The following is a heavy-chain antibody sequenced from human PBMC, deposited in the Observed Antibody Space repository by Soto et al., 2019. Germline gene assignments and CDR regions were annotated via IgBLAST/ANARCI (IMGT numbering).Heavy chain of an antibody. D-gene: IGHD2-2*01. V-gene: IGHV1-8*01. CDR3: ARAGLVGCRSTSCYVGWFDH. CDR2: MNPNSGNT. J-gene: IGHJ5*02. Sequence: QVQLVQSGAEVKKPGASVKVSCKASGYTFTSYDINWVRQAPGQGLEWMGWMNPNSGNTGYGQKFQGILTMTRNTSISTAYMELSSLRSEDTAVYYCARAGLVGCRSTSCYVGWFDHWGQGTLVTVSS. CDR1: GYTFTSYD.